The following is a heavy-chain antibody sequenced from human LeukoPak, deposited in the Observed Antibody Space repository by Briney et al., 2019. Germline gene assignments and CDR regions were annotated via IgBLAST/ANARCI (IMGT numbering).Heavy chain of an antibody. V-gene: IGHV6-1*01. CDR3: ARDSPLTTVTTFPYWYFDL. CDR2: TYYRSKWYN. CDR1: GDSVSSKSAA. Sequence: SQTLSLTCAISGDSVSSKSAAWSWIRQSPSRGLEWLGRTYYRSKWYNDYAVSVKSRITINPDTSKNQFSLQLNSVTPEDTAVYYCARDSPLTTVTTFPYWYFDLWGRGTLVTVSS. J-gene: IGHJ2*01. D-gene: IGHD4-17*01.